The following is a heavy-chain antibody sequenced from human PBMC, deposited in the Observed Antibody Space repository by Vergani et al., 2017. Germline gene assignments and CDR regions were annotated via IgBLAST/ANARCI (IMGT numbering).Heavy chain of an antibody. D-gene: IGHD3-22*01. CDR3: ARDRGIVVGSDAFDI. CDR2: INSDGSST. J-gene: IGHJ3*02. V-gene: IGHV3-74*01. CDR1: GFTFSSYW. Sequence: EVQLVESGGGLVQPGGSLRLSCAASGFTFSSYWMHWVRQAPGKGLVWVSRINSDGSSTSYADSVKGRFTISRDNAKNTLYLQMNSLRAEDTAVYYCARDRGIVVGSDAFDIWGQGTMVTVSS.